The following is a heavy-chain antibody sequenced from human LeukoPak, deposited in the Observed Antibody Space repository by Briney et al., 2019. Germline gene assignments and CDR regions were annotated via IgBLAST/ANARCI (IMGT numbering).Heavy chain of an antibody. Sequence: GRSLRLSCAASRFTFGIYNMHWVRQAPGKGLEWVAVIWFDGSNKYYADSVKGRVTISRDNSKNTLYLQMNSLRAEDTAVYYCAKSEQRYCSGGSCPLSAFDIWGQGTMVTVSS. J-gene: IGHJ3*02. D-gene: IGHD2-15*01. CDR2: IWFDGSNK. CDR3: AKSEQRYCSGGSCPLSAFDI. CDR1: RFTFGIYN. V-gene: IGHV3-33*06.